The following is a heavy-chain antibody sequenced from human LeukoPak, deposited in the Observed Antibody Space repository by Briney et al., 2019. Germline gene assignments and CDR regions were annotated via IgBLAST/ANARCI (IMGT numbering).Heavy chain of an antibody. J-gene: IGHJ4*02. D-gene: IGHD5-18*01. Sequence: SETLSLTCAVYGGSFSGYYWSWIRRPPGKGLEWIGEINHSGSTNYNPSLKSRVTISVDTSKNQFSLKLSSVTAADTAVYYCARGSRGYSYGRTFDYWGQGTLVTVSS. V-gene: IGHV4-34*01. CDR1: GGSFSGYY. CDR2: INHSGST. CDR3: ARGSRGYSYGRTFDY.